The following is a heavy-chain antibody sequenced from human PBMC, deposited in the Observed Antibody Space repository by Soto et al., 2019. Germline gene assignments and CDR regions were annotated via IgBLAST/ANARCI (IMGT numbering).Heavy chain of an antibody. Sequence: EVQLLESGGGLVQPGGSLRLSCAASGFTFSSYAMSWVRQAPGKGLEWVSAISGSGGSTYYADSVKGRFTISRDNSKNTLYLQMNSLRAEDTAVYYCAKDRIVVVVAASPPGWFDPWGQGTLVTVSS. CDR1: GFTFSSYA. CDR3: AKDRIVVVVAASPPGWFDP. V-gene: IGHV3-23*01. D-gene: IGHD2-15*01. CDR2: ISGSGGST. J-gene: IGHJ5*02.